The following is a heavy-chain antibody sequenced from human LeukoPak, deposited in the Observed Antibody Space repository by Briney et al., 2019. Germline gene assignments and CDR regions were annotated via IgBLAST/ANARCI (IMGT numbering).Heavy chain of an antibody. V-gene: IGHV3-13*01. CDR2: VGIAADT. CDR1: GFTFSDHA. Sequence: GGSLRLSCAASGFTFSDHAMHWVRQAPGKGLEWVSAVGIAADTFYPGSVKGRFTISRDTSKNTLYLQMNSLRAEDTAVYYCARVFEGVEDSWGQGTLVTVSS. J-gene: IGHJ4*02. CDR3: ARVFEGVEDS. D-gene: IGHD3-10*01.